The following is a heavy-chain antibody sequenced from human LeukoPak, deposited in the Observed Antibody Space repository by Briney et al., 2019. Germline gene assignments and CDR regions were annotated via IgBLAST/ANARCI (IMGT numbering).Heavy chain of an antibody. Sequence: SQTLSLTCTVSGGSISSGGYYWSWIRQHPGKGLEWLGYIYYSGSTYYKPSLKSRVTISVDTSKNQFSLKLSSVTAADTAVYYCARGSLVPAAIHYYYFGMDVWGQGTTVTVSS. V-gene: IGHV4-31*03. CDR3: ARGSLVPAAIHYYYFGMDV. CDR2: IYYSGST. D-gene: IGHD2-2*01. CDR1: GGSISSGGYY. J-gene: IGHJ6*02.